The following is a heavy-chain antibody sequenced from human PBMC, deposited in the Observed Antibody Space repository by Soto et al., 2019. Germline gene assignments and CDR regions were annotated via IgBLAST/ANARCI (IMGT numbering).Heavy chain of an antibody. D-gene: IGHD3-10*01. V-gene: IGHV1-3*01. J-gene: IGHJ6*02. Sequence: ASVKVSCKASGYTFTSYAMHWVRQAPGQRLEWMGWINAGNGNTKYSQKFQGRVTITRDTSASTAYMELSSLRSEDTAVYYCTYGSGAHLYYYYGMDVWGQGTTVTV. CDR2: INAGNGNT. CDR1: GYTFTSYA. CDR3: TYGSGAHLYYYYGMDV.